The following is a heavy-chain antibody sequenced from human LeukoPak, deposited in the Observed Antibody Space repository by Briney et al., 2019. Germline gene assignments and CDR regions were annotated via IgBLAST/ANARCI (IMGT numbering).Heavy chain of an antibody. D-gene: IGHD4-17*01. J-gene: IGHJ3*02. CDR2: MNPNSGNT. Sequence: ASAKVSCKASGYTFTSYDINWVRQATGQGLEWMGWMNPNSGNTGYAQKFQGRVTMTRNTSISTAYMELSSLRSEDTAVYYCARGLGATVTTVDAFDIWGQGTMVTVSS. V-gene: IGHV1-8*01. CDR3: ARGLGATVTTVDAFDI. CDR1: GYTFTSYD.